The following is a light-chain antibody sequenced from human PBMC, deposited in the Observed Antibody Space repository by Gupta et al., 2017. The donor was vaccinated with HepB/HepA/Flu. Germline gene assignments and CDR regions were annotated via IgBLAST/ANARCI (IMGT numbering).Light chain of an antibody. J-gene: IGLJ2*01. CDR2: EVS. V-gene: IGLV2-23*02. CDR3: YSYAGSSNPVV. Sequence: QSALTQPASVSGSPGPSITITCTGTSSDVGSYNIVSWYQQPPGQAPNRMIYEVSKRPSGVADRFSGSNSATTASLTIPWLQAEDEADYYCYSYAGSSNPVVFGGGTKLTVL. CDR1: SSDVGSYNI.